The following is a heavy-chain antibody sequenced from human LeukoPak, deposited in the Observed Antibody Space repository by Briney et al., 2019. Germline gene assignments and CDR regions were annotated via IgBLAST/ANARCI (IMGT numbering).Heavy chain of an antibody. D-gene: IGHD6-13*01. CDR2: ISGDGGST. Sequence: GGSLRLSCAASGFTFDDYAMHWVRQAPGKGLEWVSLISGDGGSTYYADSVKGRFTISRDNSKNSLYLQMNSLRTEDTALYYCAKDTPAIAAAGGIDYWGQGTLVTVSS. J-gene: IGHJ4*02. CDR1: GFTFDDYA. V-gene: IGHV3-43*02. CDR3: AKDTPAIAAAGGIDY.